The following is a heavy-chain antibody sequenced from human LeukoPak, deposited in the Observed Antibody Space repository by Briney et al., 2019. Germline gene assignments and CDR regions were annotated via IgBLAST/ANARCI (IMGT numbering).Heavy chain of an antibody. CDR2: ISCTSSTI. CDR3: ARGGAANVAPWGYFDL. Sequence: PGGSLRLFCAASGYTFDDYAMHWVRHAPGKGLEWVSYISCTSSTIYYADSVKGRLTISRDNAKNSLHLPVNSLRAEDTAEYYCARGGAANVAPWGYFDLWGRGTLVTVSS. CDR1: GYTFDDYA. D-gene: IGHD6-13*01. J-gene: IGHJ2*01. V-gene: IGHV3-48*01.